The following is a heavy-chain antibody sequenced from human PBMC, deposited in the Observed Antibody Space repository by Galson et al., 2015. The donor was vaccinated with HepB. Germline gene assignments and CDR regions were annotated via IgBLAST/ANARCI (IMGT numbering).Heavy chain of an antibody. CDR3: ARVPFGSGGWGYMDV. V-gene: IGHV4-39*01. Sequence: ETLSLTCTVSGGSISSPSYFWVWIRQPPGRGLEWIGRINHSGTTYYNPSLESRATMSVDTSNNQFSLKLTSVTAADKSVYYCARVPFGSGGWGYMDVWGKGTTVTVSS. D-gene: IGHD3-10*01. CDR2: INHSGTT. J-gene: IGHJ6*03. CDR1: GGSISSPSYF.